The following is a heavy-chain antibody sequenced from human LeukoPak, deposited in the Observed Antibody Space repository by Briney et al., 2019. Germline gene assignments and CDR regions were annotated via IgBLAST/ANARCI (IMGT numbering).Heavy chain of an antibody. D-gene: IGHD5-12*01. CDR3: AREDSGYDPFDY. V-gene: IGHV4-34*01. J-gene: IGHJ4*02. CDR2: INHSGST. Sequence: SETLSLTRAVYGGSFSGYYWSWIRQPPGKGLEWIGEINHSGSTNYNPSLKSRVTISVDTSKNQFSLKLSSVTAADTAVYYCAREDSGYDPFDYWGQGTLVTVSS. CDR1: GGSFSGYY.